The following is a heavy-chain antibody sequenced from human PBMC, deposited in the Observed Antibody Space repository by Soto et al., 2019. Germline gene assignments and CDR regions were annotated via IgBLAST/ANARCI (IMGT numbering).Heavy chain of an antibody. V-gene: IGHV1-3*04. D-gene: IGHD2-15*01. J-gene: IGHJ6*03. CDR3: ARAPDCSGGSCYSDYYYYYYMDV. CDR2: INTANGDT. CDR1: GYTFTNHF. Sequence: ASVKVSCKTSGYTFTNHFIHWARQAPGQRPVWMGCINTANGDTKYSQNFQGRLTFGRDTSTTSAYMELSSLRSEDTAVYYCARAPDCSGGSCYSDYYYYYYMDVWGKGTTVTVSS.